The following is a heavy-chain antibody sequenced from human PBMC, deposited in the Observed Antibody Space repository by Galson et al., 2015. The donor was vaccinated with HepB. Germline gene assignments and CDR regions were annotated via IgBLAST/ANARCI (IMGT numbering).Heavy chain of an antibody. Sequence: SLRLSCAASGFTFSSYAMHWVRQAPGKGLEYVSAISSNGGSTYYANSVKGRFTISRDNSKNTLYLQMGSLRAEDMAVYYCARDREKYSYGGSGAFDIWGQGTMVTVSS. J-gene: IGHJ3*02. CDR3: ARDREKYSYGGSGAFDI. CDR2: ISSNGGST. CDR1: GFTFSSYA. V-gene: IGHV3-64*01. D-gene: IGHD5-18*01.